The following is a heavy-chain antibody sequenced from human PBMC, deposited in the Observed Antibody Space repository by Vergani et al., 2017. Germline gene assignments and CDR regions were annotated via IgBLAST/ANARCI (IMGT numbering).Heavy chain of an antibody. CDR1: GGTFSSYA. D-gene: IGHD3-3*01. J-gene: IGHJ4*02. CDR3: ARAGGGGINDFWN. V-gene: IGHV1-69*01. CDR2: IIPIFGTA. Sequence: QVQLVQSGAEVKKPGSSVKVSCKASGGTFSSYAISWVRQAPGQGLEWMAGIIPIFGTANYAQKFQGKLTITADESTTTAYMELSSLRSEDTAVYYCARAGGGGINDFWNWGQGTLVTVSS.